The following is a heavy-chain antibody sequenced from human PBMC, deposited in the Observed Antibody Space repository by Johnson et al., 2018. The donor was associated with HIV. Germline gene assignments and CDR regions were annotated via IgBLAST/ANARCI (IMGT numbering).Heavy chain of an antibody. J-gene: IGHJ3*02. Sequence: VQLVESGGALIQPGGSLRLSCGASGFNVSTHYMNWVRQAPGKGLEWISVIYTGGGTFYADSVKGRFIVSRDNSKNTVFLQMNSLRAEDTALYYCARGGLGFQNIHDPFDIWGQGTMVTVSS. CDR2: IYTGGGT. D-gene: IGHD1/OR15-1a*01. V-gene: IGHV3-53*01. CDR3: ARGGLGFQNIHDPFDI. CDR1: GFNVSTHY.